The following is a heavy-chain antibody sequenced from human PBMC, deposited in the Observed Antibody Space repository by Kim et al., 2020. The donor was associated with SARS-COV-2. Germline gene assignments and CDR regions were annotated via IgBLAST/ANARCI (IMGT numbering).Heavy chain of an antibody. V-gene: IGHV1-46*03. D-gene: IGHD3-10*01. Sequence: ASVKVSCKASGYTFTSYYMHWVRQAPGQGLEWMGIINPSGGSTSYAQKFQGRVTMTRDTSTSTVYMELSSLRSEDTAVYYCAFLDYGSGITRRRAFDIWGQGTMVTVSS. CDR1: GYTFTSYY. CDR3: AFLDYGSGITRRRAFDI. J-gene: IGHJ3*02. CDR2: INPSGGST.